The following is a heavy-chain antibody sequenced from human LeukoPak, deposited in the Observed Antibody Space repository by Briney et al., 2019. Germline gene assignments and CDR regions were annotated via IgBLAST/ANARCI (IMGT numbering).Heavy chain of an antibody. CDR3: ASRGDEDCSGGSCYSDFDY. Sequence: ASVKVSCKASGGTFSSYAISWVRQAPGQGLEWMGGIIPIFGTANYAQKFQGRVTITADESTSTAYMELSSLRSEDTAVYYCASRGDEDCSGGSCYSDFDYWGQGTLVTVSS. V-gene: IGHV1-69*13. CDR2: IIPIFGTA. J-gene: IGHJ4*02. CDR1: GGTFSSYA. D-gene: IGHD2-15*01.